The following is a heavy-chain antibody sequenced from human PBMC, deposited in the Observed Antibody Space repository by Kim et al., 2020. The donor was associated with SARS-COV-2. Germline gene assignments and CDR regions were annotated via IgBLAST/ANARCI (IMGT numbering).Heavy chain of an antibody. Sequence: YADSVKGRFTISRDNSKNTLYLQMSSLRAEDTAVYYCPLAAAGTGGWFDPWGQGTLVTVSS. V-gene: IGHV3-64D*06. CDR3: PLAAAGTGGWFDP. D-gene: IGHD6-13*01. J-gene: IGHJ5*02.